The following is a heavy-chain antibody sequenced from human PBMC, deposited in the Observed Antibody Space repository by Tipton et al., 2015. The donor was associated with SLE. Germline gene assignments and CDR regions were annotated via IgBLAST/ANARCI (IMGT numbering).Heavy chain of an antibody. J-gene: IGHJ2*01. Sequence: TLSLTCTVSGASISSGGYYWSWVRQHPGKGLEWIGCIFYTGSTDYNPSLKSRLSISIDKSNNQFSLRLSSVTAADTAVYYCARESLSASGTSYFDPWGRGTLVTVSS. CDR1: GASISSGGYY. CDR2: IFYTGST. D-gene: IGHD6-13*01. CDR3: ARESLSASGTSYFDP. V-gene: IGHV4-31*03.